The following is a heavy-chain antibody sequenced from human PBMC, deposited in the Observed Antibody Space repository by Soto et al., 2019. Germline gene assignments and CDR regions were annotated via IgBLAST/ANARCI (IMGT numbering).Heavy chain of an antibody. CDR2: IDGGGTGT. V-gene: IGHV3-74*01. CDR3: TRVFEY. CDR1: GFTFTNYW. J-gene: IGHJ4*02. Sequence: EVQLVQSGGGSVQPGGSLRLSCAASGFTFTNYWMHWVRQVPGKGLVWVSRIDGGGTGTSYSDSVRGRFTISRDNAENTLYLQVDSLGAEDTAVYYCTRVFEYWGQCTPVTVSS.